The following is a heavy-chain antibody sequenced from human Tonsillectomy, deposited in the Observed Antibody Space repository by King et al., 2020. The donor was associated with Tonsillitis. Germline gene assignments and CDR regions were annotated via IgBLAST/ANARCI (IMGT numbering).Heavy chain of an antibody. Sequence: VQLVESGGGLVHPGGSLRLSCAASGFTVSSNYMTWVRQAPGKGLEWVSVIYIGGTTYYADSVKGRFTISRDNSKNTLYLQMNSLKAEDTAVYYCAGSAGNCIGGSCSYHYWGQGALVTVSS. CDR1: GFTVSSNY. CDR2: IYIGGTT. D-gene: IGHD2-15*01. CDR3: AGSAGNCIGGSCSYHY. J-gene: IGHJ4*02. V-gene: IGHV3-66*01.